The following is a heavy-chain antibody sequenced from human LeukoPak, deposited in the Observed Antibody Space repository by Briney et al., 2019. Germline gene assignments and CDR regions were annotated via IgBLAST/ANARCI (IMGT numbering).Heavy chain of an antibody. V-gene: IGHV4-31*03. CDR2: IYYSGST. Sequence: SQTLSLTCTVSGGSISSGGYYWSWIRQHPGKGLEWIGYIYYSGSTYYNPSLKSRVTISVDTSKNQFSLKLSSVTAADTAVYYCARGGSYGSGSYHNWFDPWGQGTLVTVSS. CDR1: GGSISSGGYY. CDR3: ARGGSYGSGSYHNWFDP. J-gene: IGHJ5*02. D-gene: IGHD3-10*01.